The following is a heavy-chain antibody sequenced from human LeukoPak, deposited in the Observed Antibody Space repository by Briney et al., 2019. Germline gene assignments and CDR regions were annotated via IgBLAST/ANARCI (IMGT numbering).Heavy chain of an antibody. V-gene: IGHV1-69*13. D-gene: IGHD3-3*01. CDR3: ARRSGPYYYHMDV. Sequence: SVKVSCKASGGTFSSYAISWVRQAPGQGLEWMGGIIPIFGTANYAQKFQGRVTITADESTSTAYMELSSLRSEDTAVYHCARRSGPYYYHMDVWGRGTTVTVSS. CDR1: GGTFSSYA. CDR2: IIPIFGTA. J-gene: IGHJ6*03.